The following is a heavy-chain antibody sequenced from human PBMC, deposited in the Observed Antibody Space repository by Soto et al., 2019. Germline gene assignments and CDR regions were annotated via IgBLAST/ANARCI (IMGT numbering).Heavy chain of an antibody. J-gene: IGHJ3*02. CDR1: GCTFSSYS. CDR3: ARDPGYYYDSSGDRAFDI. Sequence: SVKVSCKASGCTFSSYSISWVRQAPGQGLEWMGGIIPIFGTANYAQKFQGRVTITADESTSTAYMGLSSLRSEDTAVYYCARDPGYYYDSSGDRAFDIWGQGTMVTVS. V-gene: IGHV1-69*13. CDR2: IIPIFGTA. D-gene: IGHD3-22*01.